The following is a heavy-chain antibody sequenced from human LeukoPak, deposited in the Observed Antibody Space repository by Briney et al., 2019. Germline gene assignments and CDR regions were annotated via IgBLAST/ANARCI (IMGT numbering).Heavy chain of an antibody. D-gene: IGHD3-16*01. CDR1: GYIFNNYA. CDR2: INTNTGNP. Sequence: ASVKVSCESPGYIFNNYAINWVRQAPGQGLEWMGWINTNTGNPTYARGFTGRFVFSSDTSVRMAYLQISSLKAEDTAVYYCARSNNDGDYLGVGFDYWGQGTLVTVSS. CDR3: ARSNNDGDYLGVGFDY. V-gene: IGHV7-4-1*04. J-gene: IGHJ4*02.